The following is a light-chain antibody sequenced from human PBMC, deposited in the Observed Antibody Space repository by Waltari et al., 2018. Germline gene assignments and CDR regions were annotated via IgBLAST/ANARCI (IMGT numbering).Light chain of an antibody. CDR2: GAS. Sequence: EIVLTQSPGTLSLSPGERATLSCRASQSFSSRYLAWYQQKPGQAPRLLIHGASSRATGIPDRFSGSGSGTDFTLTISRLEPEDFAVYYCQQYGSSPRYTFGQGTKLEIK. J-gene: IGKJ2*01. CDR3: QQYGSSPRYT. V-gene: IGKV3-20*01. CDR1: QSFSSRY.